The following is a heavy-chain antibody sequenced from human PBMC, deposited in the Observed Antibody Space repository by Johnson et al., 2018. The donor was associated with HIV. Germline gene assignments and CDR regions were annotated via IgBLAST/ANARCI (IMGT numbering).Heavy chain of an antibody. J-gene: IGHJ3*02. D-gene: IGHD5-24*01. CDR1: GFTFEDYG. V-gene: IGHV3-20*04. CDR2: VNWNGCST. CDR3: VRDRGWLQSIPDFFDI. Sequence: VQLVESGGGVVQPGRSLRLSCAASGFTFEDYGISWVRQAPGKGLEWVSGVNWNGCSTGYADSVKGRFTIFRDNTKNSLYIQMSGLREEDTALYYCVRDRGWLQSIPDFFDIWGQGTMVTVSS.